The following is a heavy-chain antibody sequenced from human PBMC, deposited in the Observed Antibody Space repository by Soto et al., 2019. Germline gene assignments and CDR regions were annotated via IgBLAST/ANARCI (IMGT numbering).Heavy chain of an antibody. Sequence: ASVKVSCKXSGYTHTELSMHCVRQAPGKGLEWMGGFDPEDGETIYAQKFQGRVTMTEDTSTDTAYMELSSLGSEDTAVYYCATVQRWLQSFDYWRQRTLVTVSS. CDR2: FDPEDGET. D-gene: IGHD5-12*01. CDR3: ATVQRWLQSFDY. J-gene: IGHJ4*02. CDR1: GYTHTELS. V-gene: IGHV1-24*01.